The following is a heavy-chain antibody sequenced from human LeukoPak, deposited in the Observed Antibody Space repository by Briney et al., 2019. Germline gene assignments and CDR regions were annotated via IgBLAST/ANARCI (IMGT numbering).Heavy chain of an antibody. D-gene: IGHD1-1*01. J-gene: IGHJ4*02. CDR2: IIPILGIA. Sequence: SVKVSCKASGGTFSSYAISWVRQAPGQGLEWMGRIIPILGIANYAQKFQGRVTITADKSTSTAYMELSSLRSEDTAVYYCARDLEGLERYFDYWGQGTLVTVSP. V-gene: IGHV1-69*04. CDR3: ARDLEGLERYFDY. CDR1: GGTFSSYA.